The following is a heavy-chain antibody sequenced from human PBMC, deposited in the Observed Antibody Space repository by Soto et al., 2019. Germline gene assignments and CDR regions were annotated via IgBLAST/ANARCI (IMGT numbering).Heavy chain of an antibody. J-gene: IGHJ6*02. CDR3: ARQESSYGMDV. CDR1: GFSHSSSGVG. V-gene: IGHV2-5*02. CDR2: IYWDDDK. D-gene: IGHD6-6*01. Sequence: QITLKESGPPLVKPTQTLTLTCTCSGFSHSSSGVGMGWIRQPPGNALEWLALIYWDDDKRYSPSLKSRLTITKDTSKNQVVLTMTNMDPVDTATYYCARQESSYGMDVWGQGTTVTVSS.